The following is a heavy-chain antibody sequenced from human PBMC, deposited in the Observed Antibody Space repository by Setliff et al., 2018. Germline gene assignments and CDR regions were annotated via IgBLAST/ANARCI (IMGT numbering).Heavy chain of an antibody. CDR1: GFTFSSYD. CDR2: IGTAGGT. J-gene: IGHJ2*01. CDR3: VRDPPWELRYFDL. Sequence: GGSLRLSCAASGFTFSSYDMHWARQATGKGLEWVSAIGTAGGTYYPGSVKGRFTISRENAKNSLYLQMNSLRAEDTAVYYCVRDPPWELRYFDLWGRGTLVTVSS. D-gene: IGHD1-26*01. V-gene: IGHV3-13*01.